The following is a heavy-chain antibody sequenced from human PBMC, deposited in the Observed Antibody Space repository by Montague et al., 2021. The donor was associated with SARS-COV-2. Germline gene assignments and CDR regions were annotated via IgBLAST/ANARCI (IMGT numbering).Heavy chain of an antibody. CDR3: VRDGGNWYYFDY. D-gene: IGHD3-16*01. CDR1: GVSITSYY. Sequence: SETLSLTCSISGVSITSYYWSWVRQPAGKGLEWIGHSYASGSTNYSPSLKSRVRLSIDNPKNQFSLKLGSPTAADTAVYYCVRDGGNWYYFDYWGQGAMVTVSS. J-gene: IGHJ4*02. V-gene: IGHV4-4*07. CDR2: SYASGST.